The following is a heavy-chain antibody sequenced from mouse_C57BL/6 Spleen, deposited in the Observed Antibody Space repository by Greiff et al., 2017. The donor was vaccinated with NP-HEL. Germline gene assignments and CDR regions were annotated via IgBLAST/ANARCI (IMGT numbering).Heavy chain of an antibody. D-gene: IGHD3-1*01. CDR3: ARSGSTGFAY. CDR1: GYTFTSYW. CDR2: IDPSDSYT. Sequence: QVQLQQPGAELVRPGTSVKLSCKASGYTFTSYWMHWVKQRPGQGLEWIGVIDPSDSYTNYNQKFKGKAKLTVDTSSSTAYMQLSSLTSDDSAVYYCARSGSTGFAYWGQGTLVTVSA. J-gene: IGHJ3*01. V-gene: IGHV1-59*01.